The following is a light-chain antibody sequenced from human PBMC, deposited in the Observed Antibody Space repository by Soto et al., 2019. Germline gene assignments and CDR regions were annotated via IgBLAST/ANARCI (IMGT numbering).Light chain of an antibody. CDR2: KAS. V-gene: IGKV1-5*03. CDR3: QQYERYST. Sequence: DIRMTQSPSTLSGSVGDRVTITCRASQTISSWLAWYQQKPGKAPKLLIYKASTLKSGVPSRFSGSGYGTEFTLTISGLQPEDSATYYCQQYERYSTFGQGTKVDIK. J-gene: IGKJ1*01. CDR1: QTISSW.